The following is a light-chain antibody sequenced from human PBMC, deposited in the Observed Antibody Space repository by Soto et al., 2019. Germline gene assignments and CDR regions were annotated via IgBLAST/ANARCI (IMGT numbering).Light chain of an antibody. J-gene: IGKJ1*01. V-gene: IGKV3-20*01. CDR2: GAS. Sequence: EIVLTQSPGTLSLSPGERATLSCRASQSVSSSFLAWYQQKPGQAPRLLIYGASSRATGIPDRFSGSGSGTDFTLTIIGLEPEDFAGYYCQQYDSSPWTFGQGTRVEIK. CDR1: QSVSSSF. CDR3: QQYDSSPWT.